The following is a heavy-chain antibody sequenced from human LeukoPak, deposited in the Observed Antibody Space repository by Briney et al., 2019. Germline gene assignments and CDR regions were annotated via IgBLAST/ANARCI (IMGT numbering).Heavy chain of an antibody. Sequence: PSETLSLTCAVSGASVTSTFWWTWVRQPPGKGLEWIGDIYYSGSTNYNPSLKSRVTISVDTSKNQFSLKLSSVTAADTAVYYCAREGLRDYYDSSRRAFDIWGQGTMVTVSS. CDR1: GASVTSTFW. CDR2: IYYSGST. J-gene: IGHJ3*02. CDR3: AREGLRDYYDSSRRAFDI. V-gene: IGHV4-4*02. D-gene: IGHD3-22*01.